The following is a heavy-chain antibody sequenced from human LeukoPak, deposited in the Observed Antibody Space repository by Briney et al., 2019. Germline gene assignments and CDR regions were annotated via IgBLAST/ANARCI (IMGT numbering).Heavy chain of an antibody. J-gene: IGHJ4*02. D-gene: IGHD2-21*02. CDR3: AKDSSLISPHIVVVTGYFDY. Sequence: GGSLRLSCAASGFTFSSYGVHWVRQAPGKGLEWVAVISYDGSNKYYADSVKGRFTISRDNSKNTLYLQMNSLRAEDTAVYYCAKDSSLISPHIVVVTGYFDYWGQGTLVTVSS. CDR2: ISYDGSNK. CDR1: GFTFSSYG. V-gene: IGHV3-30*18.